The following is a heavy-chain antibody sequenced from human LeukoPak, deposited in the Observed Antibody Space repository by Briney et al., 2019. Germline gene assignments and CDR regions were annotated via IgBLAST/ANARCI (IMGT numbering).Heavy chain of an antibody. CDR1: GYTLTELS. CDR3: AKGKMATMLMID. CDR2: FDPEDGET. J-gene: IGHJ4*02. Sequence: ASVKVSCTVSGYTLTELSMHWVRQAPGKGLEWMGGFDPEDGETIYAQKFQGRVTMTEDTSTDTAYMELSSLRSEDTAVYYCAKGKMATMLMIDWGQGTLVTVSS. V-gene: IGHV1-24*01. D-gene: IGHD5-24*01.